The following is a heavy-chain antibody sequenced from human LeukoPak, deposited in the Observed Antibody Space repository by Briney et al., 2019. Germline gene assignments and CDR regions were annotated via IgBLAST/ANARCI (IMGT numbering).Heavy chain of an antibody. V-gene: IGHV1-69*13. J-gene: IGHJ4*02. CDR3: ARDRKDGSGVGY. CDR2: IIPIFGTA. Sequence: ASVKVSCKASGGTFSSYAISWVRQAPGQGLEWMGGIIPIFGTANYAQKFQGRVTITADESTSTAYMELSSLRSEDTAVYYCARDRKDGSGVGYWGQGTLVTVSS. CDR1: GGTFSSYA. D-gene: IGHD3-10*01.